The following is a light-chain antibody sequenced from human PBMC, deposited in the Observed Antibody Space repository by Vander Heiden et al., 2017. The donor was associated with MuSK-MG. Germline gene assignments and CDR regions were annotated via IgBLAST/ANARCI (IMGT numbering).Light chain of an antibody. CDR1: QSISRY. J-gene: IGKJ1*01. V-gene: IGKV1-39*01. CDR3: QQSDSIPWT. Sequence: DIQMTQSPSSLSASVGDRVTITCRASQSISRYLNWYQQKPGKVPKALIYGASSLQSGVPSRLSGSGSGTDFTLTISRLQPEDFATYYCQQSDSIPWTFGQGTKVEIK. CDR2: GAS.